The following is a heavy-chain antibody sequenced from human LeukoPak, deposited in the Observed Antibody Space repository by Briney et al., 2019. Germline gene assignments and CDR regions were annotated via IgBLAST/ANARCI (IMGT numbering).Heavy chain of an antibody. Sequence: GGSLRPSCAASGFTFSNYWMSWVRLAPGKGLEWVANIKQDGSEKYYVDSVEGRFTISRDNAKNLLSLQMNSLRAEDTAVYHCARVFIVGSRSVFDFWGQGTLVTVSS. CDR3: ARVFIVGSRSVFDF. V-gene: IGHV3-7*01. J-gene: IGHJ4*02. D-gene: IGHD2-21*01. CDR1: GFTFSNYW. CDR2: IKQDGSEK.